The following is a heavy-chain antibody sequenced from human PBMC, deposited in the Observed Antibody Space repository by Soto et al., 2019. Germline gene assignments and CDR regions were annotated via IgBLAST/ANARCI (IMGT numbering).Heavy chain of an antibody. D-gene: IGHD3-10*01. CDR1: GGTFSSYA. Sequence: SVKGSFKASGGTFSSYAISWVRQAPGQGLEWMGGIIPIFGTANYAQKFQGRVTITADESTSTAYMELSSLRSEGTAVYYCARITMVRGVISNWFDPWGQGTLVTVSS. CDR2: IIPIFGTA. J-gene: IGHJ5*02. CDR3: ARITMVRGVISNWFDP. V-gene: IGHV1-69*13.